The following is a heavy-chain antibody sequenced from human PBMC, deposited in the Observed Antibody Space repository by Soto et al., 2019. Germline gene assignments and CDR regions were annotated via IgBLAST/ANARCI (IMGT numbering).Heavy chain of an antibody. D-gene: IGHD3-3*01. J-gene: IGHJ5*02. CDR2: IYYSGST. CDR3: ARGLRFLEWTHNLFDP. CDR1: GGSVSSGSYY. V-gene: IGHV4-61*01. Sequence: ETLSLTCTVSGGSVSSGSYYWSWIRQPPGKGLEWIGYIYYSGSTNYNPSLKSRVTISVDTSKNQFSLKLSSVTAADTAVYYCARGLRFLEWTHNLFDPWGQGTLVTVSS.